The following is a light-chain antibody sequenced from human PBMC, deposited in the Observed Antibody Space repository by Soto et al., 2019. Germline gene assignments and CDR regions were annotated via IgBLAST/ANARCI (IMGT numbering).Light chain of an antibody. J-gene: IGKJ1*01. CDR3: QQYNSYS. CDR1: QSISSW. Sequence: DIQVTQSPSTLSSSVGDRVTITCRASQSISSWLAWYQQKPGKAPKLLIYDASSLESGVPSRFSGSGSETEFTLAISSLQPDDFATYYCQQYNSYSFGQGTKVDIK. CDR2: DAS. V-gene: IGKV1-5*01.